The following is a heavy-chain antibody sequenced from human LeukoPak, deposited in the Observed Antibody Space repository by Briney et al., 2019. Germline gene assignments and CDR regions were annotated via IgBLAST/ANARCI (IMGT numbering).Heavy chain of an antibody. CDR3: ARSGSGWFDY. Sequence: GGSLRLSCAASGFNVSSNYMTWVHQAPGKGLEWVSVIYAGGDTYYAESVKGRFTISRDNSKNTLYLQMNSLRVEDTAVYYCARSGSGWFDYWGQGTLVTVSS. V-gene: IGHV3-53*01. J-gene: IGHJ4*02. CDR1: GFNVSSNY. CDR2: IYAGGDT. D-gene: IGHD6-19*01.